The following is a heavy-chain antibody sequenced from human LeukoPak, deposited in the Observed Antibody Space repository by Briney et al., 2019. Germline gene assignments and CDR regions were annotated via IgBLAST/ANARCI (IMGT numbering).Heavy chain of an antibody. CDR2: IYYSGST. J-gene: IGHJ5*02. V-gene: IGHV4-39*01. Sequence: PSETLSLTCTVSGGSISSSSYYWGWIRQPPGKGLEWIGSIYYSGSTYYNPSLKSRVTISVDTSKNQFSLKLSSVTAADTAVYYCARDGYKLGGWFDPWGQGTLVTVSS. D-gene: IGHD5-12*01. CDR1: GGSISSSSYY. CDR3: ARDGYKLGGWFDP.